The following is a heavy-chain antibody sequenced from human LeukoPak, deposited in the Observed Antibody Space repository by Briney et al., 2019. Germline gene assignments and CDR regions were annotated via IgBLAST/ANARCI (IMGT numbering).Heavy chain of an antibody. CDR1: GFTFSSYE. J-gene: IGHJ6*04. CDR2: ISSSGSTI. V-gene: IGHV3-48*03. Sequence: PGGSLRLSCAASGFTFSSYEMNWVRQAPGKGLEWVSYISSSGSTIYYADSVEGRFTISRDNAKNPLYLQMNSLRAEDTAVYYCAELGITMIGGVWGKGTTVTISS. D-gene: IGHD3-10*02. CDR3: AELGITMIGGV.